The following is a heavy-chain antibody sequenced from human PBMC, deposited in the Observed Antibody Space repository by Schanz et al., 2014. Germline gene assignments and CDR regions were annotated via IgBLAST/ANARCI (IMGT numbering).Heavy chain of an antibody. Sequence: QVQLVQSGAEVKKPGASVRVSCKASGYTFTTYAMSWVRQAPGQELEWMGWISVYTGNTKYGQKVQGRVTMTADTSTNAAYMKLRSLRSDDPSVDYCAKADCDSVTDSDSRLDPWGQGTLVTVSS. D-gene: IGHD3-9*01. J-gene: IGHJ5*02. V-gene: IGHV1-18*01. CDR2: ISVYTGNT. CDR3: AKADCDSVTDSDSRLDP. CDR1: GYTFTTYA.